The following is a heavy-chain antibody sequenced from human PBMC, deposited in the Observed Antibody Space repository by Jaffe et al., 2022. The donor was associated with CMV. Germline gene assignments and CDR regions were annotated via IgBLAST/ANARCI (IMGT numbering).Heavy chain of an antibody. CDR2: ISDSSGSI. CDR1: GFTFSYYS. D-gene: IGHD3-10*01. J-gene: IGHJ4*02. CDR3: TRERFGESRAFDY. V-gene: IGHV3-48*02. Sequence: EVQLVESGGGLVQPGGSLRLSCAASGFTFSYYSMNWVRQAPGKGLEWVSYISDSSGSINYADSVRGRFTISRDNAKNSLYLQMNSLRDEDTAVYYCTRERFGESRAFDYWGQGTLVTVSS.